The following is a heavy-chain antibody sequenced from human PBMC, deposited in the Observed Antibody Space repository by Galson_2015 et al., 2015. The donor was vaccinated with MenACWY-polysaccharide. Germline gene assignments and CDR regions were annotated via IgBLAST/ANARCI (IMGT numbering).Heavy chain of an antibody. CDR1: GGSISSYY. Sequence: TVLGGSISSYYWSWIRQPAGKGLEWIGRIHTSGNTNYNPSLKSRVSMSVDTSKNQFSLKLTSVTAADTAVYYCAREDGAPIRRVIIRYNWFDPWGQGTLVTVSS. D-gene: IGHD3-10*01. CDR3: AREDGAPIRRVIIRYNWFDP. J-gene: IGHJ5*02. CDR2: IHTSGNT. V-gene: IGHV4-4*07.